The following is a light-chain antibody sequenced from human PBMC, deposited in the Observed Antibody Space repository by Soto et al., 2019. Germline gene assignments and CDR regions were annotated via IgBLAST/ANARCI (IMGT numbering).Light chain of an antibody. V-gene: IGKV1-5*01. CDR3: HHYNVYLHT. J-gene: IGKJ2*01. CDR1: QSIGTW. CDR2: DDS. Sequence: DIQMTQSPSTLSASVGDRVTITCRASQSIGTWLAWYQQKTGKAPKLLIYDDSSLTSGVPSRFSGSRSGTEFTLTISSLQPDGFATYYCHHYNVYLHTFGPGTKLEIK.